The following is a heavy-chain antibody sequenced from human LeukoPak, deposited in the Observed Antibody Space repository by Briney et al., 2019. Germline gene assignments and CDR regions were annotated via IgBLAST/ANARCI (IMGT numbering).Heavy chain of an antibody. Sequence: SETLSLTCAVYGGSFSGYYWSWIRQPPGKGLEWIGEINHSGSTNYNPSLKSRVTISVDTSKNQFSLKLSSVTAADTAVYYCARRQRRGYSRYIDYWGQGTLVTVSS. CDR1: GGSFSGYY. CDR3: ARRQRRGYSRYIDY. J-gene: IGHJ4*02. CDR2: INHSGST. V-gene: IGHV4-34*01. D-gene: IGHD6-13*01.